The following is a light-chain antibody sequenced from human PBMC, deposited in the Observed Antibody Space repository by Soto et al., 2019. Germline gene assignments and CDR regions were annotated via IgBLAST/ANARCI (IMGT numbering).Light chain of an antibody. J-gene: IGLJ2*01. CDR2: GVS. CDR3: SSYRSTDTVV. V-gene: IGLV2-14*01. Sequence: QSALTQPASVSGSPGQSITISCTGTSSDIGGYNSVSWYQQHPGKAPKLMIYGVSSRPSEVSNRFSGSKSSNTASLTISGLQAEDEADYYCSSYRSTDTVVFGGGTKLTVL. CDR1: SSDIGGYNS.